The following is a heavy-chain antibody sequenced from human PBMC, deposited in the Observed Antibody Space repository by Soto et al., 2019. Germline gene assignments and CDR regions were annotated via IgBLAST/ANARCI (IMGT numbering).Heavy chain of an antibody. CDR1: WASFSSNTAA. V-gene: IGHV6-1*01. Sequence: PSQPLSLTFAISWASFSSNTAACNCIRSSPSRGLEWLGRTYYRSNWRHDYAVSVKSRITVNPATSKNHFSLQLNSVTPDDTAVYYCARGVAGSGFDLWGQGTLVTVSS. CDR3: ARGVAGSGFDL. D-gene: IGHD6-19*01. CDR2: TYYRSNWRH. J-gene: IGHJ4*02.